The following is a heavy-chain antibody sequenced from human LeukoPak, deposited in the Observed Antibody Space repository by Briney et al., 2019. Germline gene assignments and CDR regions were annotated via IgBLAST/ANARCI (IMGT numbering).Heavy chain of an antibody. CDR3: ARVPKPGRYFDSDAFDI. CDR1: DNSISSSSYY. J-gene: IGHJ3*02. Sequence: SETLSLTCTVSDNSISSSSYYWGWIRQPPGKGLEWIGSIYYSGNTYYNPSLKSRVTISVDTSKNQFSLKLSSVTAADTAVYYCARVPKPGRYFDSDAFDIWGQGTMVTVSS. V-gene: IGHV4-39*01. CDR2: IYYSGNT. D-gene: IGHD3-9*01.